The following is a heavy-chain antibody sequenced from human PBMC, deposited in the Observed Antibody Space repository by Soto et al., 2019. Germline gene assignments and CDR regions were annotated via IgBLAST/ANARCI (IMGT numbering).Heavy chain of an antibody. CDR1: GFTFSSYP. CDR3: AKIGSSGYHRNFPPY. J-gene: IGHJ4*02. Sequence: VGSLRLSCAASGFTFSSYPMSWVRHAPWKGLGWVSAISGSGGSKYYADSVKGRFTISRDNSKNTLYLQMNSLRAEDTAVYYCAKIGSSGYHRNFPPYWGQGTLVTVSS. D-gene: IGHD3-22*01. CDR2: ISGSGGSK. V-gene: IGHV3-23*01.